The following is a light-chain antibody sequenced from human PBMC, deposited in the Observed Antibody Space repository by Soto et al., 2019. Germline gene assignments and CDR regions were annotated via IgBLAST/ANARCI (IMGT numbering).Light chain of an antibody. V-gene: IGKV1-6*01. CDR3: LQDYSYPLT. Sequence: AIQMTQSPSSLSASVGDRVTITCRPSKGVRADLAWYQQKPGKAPKLLIYAASSLQSGVPSRFSGSGSGTDFTLTISSLQPEDFATYYCLQDYSYPLTFGQGTKVEI. J-gene: IGKJ1*01. CDR2: AAS. CDR1: KGVRAD.